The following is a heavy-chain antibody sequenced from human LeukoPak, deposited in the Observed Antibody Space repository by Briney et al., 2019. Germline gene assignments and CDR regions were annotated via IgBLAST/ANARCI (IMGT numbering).Heavy chain of an antibody. Sequence: SETLSLTCAVYGGSFSGYYWSWIRQPPGKGLEWIGEINHSGSTNYNPSLKSRVTISVDTSKNQFSLKVSSVSAADTAVYYCARAYSSSWYWNWFDPWGQGTLVTVSS. J-gene: IGHJ5*02. CDR3: ARAYSSSWYWNWFDP. CDR2: INHSGST. CDR1: GGSFSGYY. V-gene: IGHV4-34*01. D-gene: IGHD6-13*01.